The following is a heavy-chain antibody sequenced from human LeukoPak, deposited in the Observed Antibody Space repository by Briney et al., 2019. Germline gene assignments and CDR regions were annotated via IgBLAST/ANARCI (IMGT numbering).Heavy chain of an antibody. CDR1: GGSISSCSYF. V-gene: IGHV4-39*01. CDR3: ARQYNWNYFDF. D-gene: IGHD1-20*01. Sequence: SETLSLTCSVSGGSISSCSYFWCRLRQPPGKGLEWIGSIYYSGSTYYNPSLKSRVTISVDTSKNQFSLKLSSVTAADTSVYYCARQYNWNYFDFWGQGTLVTVSS. CDR2: IYYSGST. J-gene: IGHJ4*02.